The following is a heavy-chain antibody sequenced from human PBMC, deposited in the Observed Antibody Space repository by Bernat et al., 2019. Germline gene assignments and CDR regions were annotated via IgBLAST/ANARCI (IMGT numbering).Heavy chain of an antibody. CDR3: VRSLVGDFNFDY. Sequence: EVQLVESGGRVVQPGGSLRLSCAASGFTFSSSWMCWVRQAPGKGLEWVADITKYGSEKHYVDSVRGRFTISRDNAKNTLYLQMNSLRAEDTAVYYCVRSLVGDFNFDYWGQGTLVTVSS. V-gene: IGHV3-7*03. CDR1: GFTFSSSW. CDR2: ITKYGSEK. J-gene: IGHJ4*02. D-gene: IGHD4-17*01.